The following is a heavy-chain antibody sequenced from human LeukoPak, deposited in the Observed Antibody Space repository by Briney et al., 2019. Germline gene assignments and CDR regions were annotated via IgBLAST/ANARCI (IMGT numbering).Heavy chain of an antibody. CDR3: ARGNPYCSSTSCYFGNDAFDI. D-gene: IGHD2-2*01. Sequence: ASVKVSCKASGYTFTGYYMHWVRQAPGQGLEWMGWINPNSGGTNYAQKFQGRVTMTSDMSTSTVYMELRSLRSDDTAVYYCARGNPYCSSTSCYFGNDAFDIWGQGTMVTVSS. CDR1: GYTFTGYY. V-gene: IGHV1-2*02. CDR2: INPNSGGT. J-gene: IGHJ3*02.